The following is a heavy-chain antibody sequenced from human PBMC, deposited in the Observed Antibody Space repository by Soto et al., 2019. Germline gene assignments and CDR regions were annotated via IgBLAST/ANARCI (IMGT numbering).Heavy chain of an antibody. CDR3: AKDMGPLLTVTTYFDY. J-gene: IGHJ4*02. CDR1: GFTFDDYA. V-gene: IGHV3-9*01. D-gene: IGHD4-17*01. CDR2: ISWNSGSI. Sequence: EVQLVESGGGLVQPGRSLRLSCAASGFTFDDYAMHWVRQAPGKGLEWVSGISWNSGSIGYADSVKGRFTISRDNAKNSLYLQMNSLRADDTALYYCAKDMGPLLTVTTYFDYWGQGTLVTVSS.